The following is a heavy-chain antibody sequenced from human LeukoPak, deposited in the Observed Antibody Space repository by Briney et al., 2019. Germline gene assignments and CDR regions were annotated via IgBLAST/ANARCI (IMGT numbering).Heavy chain of an antibody. CDR3: ATGFRRGWYRGAFDI. CDR1: GYTFTDYY. Sequence: ASVKISCKVSGYTFTDYYMHWVQRAPGKGLEWMGLVDPEDGETIYAEKFQGRVTITADTSTDTAYMELSSLRSEDTAVYYCATGFRRGWYRGAFDIWGQGTMVTVPS. D-gene: IGHD6-19*01. CDR2: VDPEDGET. V-gene: IGHV1-69-2*01. J-gene: IGHJ3*02.